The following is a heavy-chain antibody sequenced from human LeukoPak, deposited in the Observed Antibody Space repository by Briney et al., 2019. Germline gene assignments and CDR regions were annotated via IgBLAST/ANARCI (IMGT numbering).Heavy chain of an antibody. V-gene: IGHV3-23*01. CDR3: ARRGNSLLGPFDY. Sequence: PGGSLRLSCAASGFTFSSYAMSWVRQAPGKGLEWVSAISGSGGSTYYADSVKGRFTISRDNPKNTLYLQMNSLRADDTAVYYCARRGNSLLGPFDYWGQGTLVTVSS. CDR1: GFTFSSYA. J-gene: IGHJ4*02. CDR2: ISGSGGST. D-gene: IGHD3-10*01.